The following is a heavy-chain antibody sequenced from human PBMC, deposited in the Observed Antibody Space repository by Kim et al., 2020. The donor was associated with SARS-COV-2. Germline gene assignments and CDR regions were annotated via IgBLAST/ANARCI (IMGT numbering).Heavy chain of an antibody. CDR2: ISSNSGHT. J-gene: IGHJ4*01. CDR3: APYYDSNSYRGQWD. V-gene: IGHV1-18*01. Sequence: ASVKVSCKASGYSCSNYGLVWARQSPGQGLEWMGWISSNSGHTKYAQNVQGRVTLTTDTSTNTGYMELSSLRSDDTAVYYCAPYYDSNSYRGQWDWGQGT. D-gene: IGHD3-22*01. CDR1: GYSCSNYG.